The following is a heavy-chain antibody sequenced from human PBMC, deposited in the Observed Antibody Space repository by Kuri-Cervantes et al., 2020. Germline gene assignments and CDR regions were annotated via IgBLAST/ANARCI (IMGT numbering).Heavy chain of an antibody. V-gene: IGHV3-48*04. CDR1: GFTFNTYN. CDR3: ASGAALDAFDI. J-gene: IGHJ3*02. D-gene: IGHD6-6*01. Sequence: GGSLRLSCAASGFTFNTYNMNWVRQAPGKGLEWVSYIDSISSTIYYADSVKGRFTISRDNAKNSLYLQMNSLRAEDTAVYYCASGAALDAFDIWGQGTMVTVSS. CDR2: IDSISSTI.